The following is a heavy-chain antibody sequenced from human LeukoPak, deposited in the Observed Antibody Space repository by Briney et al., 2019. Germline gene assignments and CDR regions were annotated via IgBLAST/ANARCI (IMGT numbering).Heavy chain of an antibody. J-gene: IGHJ3*02. CDR1: GGTFSSYA. V-gene: IGHV1-69*01. CDR2: IIPIFGTA. D-gene: IGHD3-22*01. Sequence: ASVTVSCTASGGTFSSYAISWVRQAPGQGLEWMGGIIPIFGTANYAQKFQGRVTITADESTSTAYMELSSLRSEDTAVYYCARGRGGYDSSAYGAFDIWGQGTMVTVSS. CDR3: ARGRGGYDSSAYGAFDI.